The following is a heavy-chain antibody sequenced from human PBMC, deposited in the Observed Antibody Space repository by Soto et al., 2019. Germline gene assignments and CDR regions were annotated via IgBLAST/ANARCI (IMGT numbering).Heavy chain of an antibody. CDR1: GYSISSGYY. CDR2: IYHSGST. D-gene: IGHD1-26*01. CDR3: ARVVGAQGVDWFDP. Sequence: SETLSLTCTVSGYSISSGYYWGWIRQPPGKGLEWIGSIYHSGSTYYNPSLKSRVTISVDTSKNQFSLKLSSVTAADTAVYYCARVVGAQGVDWFDPWGQGTLVTVSS. V-gene: IGHV4-38-2*02. J-gene: IGHJ5*02.